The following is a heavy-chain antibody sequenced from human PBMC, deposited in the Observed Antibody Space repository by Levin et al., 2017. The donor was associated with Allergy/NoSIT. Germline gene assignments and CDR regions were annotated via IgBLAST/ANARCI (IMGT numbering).Heavy chain of an antibody. V-gene: IGHV4-59*01. CDR2: ISDSGST. J-gene: IGHJ4*02. CDR1: GASISSYH. D-gene: IGHD5-18*01. Sequence: SETLSLTCAVSGASISSYHWSWIRQPPEKGLEWIGYISDSGSTSHNPSLKSRVTISLDTSKKQFSLKLSSVTAADTAVYYCARSVGYSYGYIDYWGQGTLVTVSS. CDR3: ARSVGYSYGYIDY.